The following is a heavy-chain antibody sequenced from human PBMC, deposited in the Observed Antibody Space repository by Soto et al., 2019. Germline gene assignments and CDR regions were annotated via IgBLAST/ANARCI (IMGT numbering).Heavy chain of an antibody. CDR3: ARDRPYYYDSSGYRIFDY. CDR2: ISYDGSNK. D-gene: IGHD3-22*01. V-gene: IGHV3-30-3*01. CDR1: GFTFSSYA. J-gene: IGHJ4*02. Sequence: GGSLRLSCAASGFTFSSYAMHWVRQAPGKGLEWVAVISYDGSNKYYADSVKGRFTISRDNSKNTLYLQMNSLRAEDTAVYYCARDRPYYYDSSGYRIFDYWGQGTLVTVSS.